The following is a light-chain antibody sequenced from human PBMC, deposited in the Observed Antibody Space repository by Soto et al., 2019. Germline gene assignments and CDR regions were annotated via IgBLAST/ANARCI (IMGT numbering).Light chain of an antibody. V-gene: IGKV1-33*01. J-gene: IGKJ1*01. Sequence: DIQMTKSPSSLYASVGDRVTITCQASQEISNYLNWYQQKPGKAPKLLIYDASNLETGVPSRFSGSGSGTDFTFTISSLQPEDIAAYYCQQYDNLPWTFGQGTKVEIK. CDR2: DAS. CDR3: QQYDNLPWT. CDR1: QEISNY.